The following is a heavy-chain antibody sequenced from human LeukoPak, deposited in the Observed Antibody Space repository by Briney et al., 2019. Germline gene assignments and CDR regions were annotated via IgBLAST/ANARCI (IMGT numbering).Heavy chain of an antibody. CDR1: GGTFNNFA. V-gene: IGHV1-69*13. D-gene: IGHD5-12*01. Sequence: ASVKVSCKSSGGTFNNFALNWVRQAPGQGLEWMGGIIPLFGTTNYAPNFQGRVTFTADASTNTAYMELRSLTFEDMAMFYCARRKYTGSDFGAFDIWGQGTMVTVSS. J-gene: IGHJ3*02. CDR3: ARRKYTGSDFGAFDI. CDR2: IIPLFGTT.